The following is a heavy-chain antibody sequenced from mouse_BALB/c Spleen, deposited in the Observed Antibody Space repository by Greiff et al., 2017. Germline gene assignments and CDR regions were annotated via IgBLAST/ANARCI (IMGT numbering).Heavy chain of an antibody. D-gene: IGHD1-1*01. CDR3: TRYGLFDY. Sequence: QVQLKQPGAELVRPGASVKLSCKASGYTFTSYWINWVKQRPGQGLEWIGNIYPSDSYTNYNQKFKDKATLTVDKSSSTAYMQLSSPTSEDSAVYYCTRYGLFDYWGQGTTLTVSS. J-gene: IGHJ2*01. CDR2: IYPSDSYT. V-gene: IGHV1-69*02. CDR1: GYTFTSYW.